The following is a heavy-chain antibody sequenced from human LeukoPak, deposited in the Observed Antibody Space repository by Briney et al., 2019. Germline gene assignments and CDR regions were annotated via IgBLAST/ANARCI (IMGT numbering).Heavy chain of an antibody. J-gene: IGHJ5*02. D-gene: IGHD4-17*01. V-gene: IGHV1-8*01. Sequence: GASVTVSCKASGYTFTSYDINWVRQATGQGLQWMGWMNPNSGSAGYAQKLQGRVTMTRNTSISTAYMELSSLRSEDTAVYYCARPGGSYGDYEEGWFDPWGQGTLVTVSS. CDR3: ARPGGSYGDYEEGWFDP. CDR1: GYTFTSYD. CDR2: MNPNSGSA.